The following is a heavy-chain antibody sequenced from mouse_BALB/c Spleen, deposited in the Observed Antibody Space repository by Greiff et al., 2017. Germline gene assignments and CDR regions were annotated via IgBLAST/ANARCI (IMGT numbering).Heavy chain of an antibody. CDR2: IRNKANGYTT. Sequence: VQLKESGGGLVQPGGSLRLSCATSGFTFTDYYMSWVRQPPGKALEWLGFIRNKANGYTTEYSASVKGRFTISRDNSQSILYLQMNTLRAEDSATYYCARESYYGNYEVAYWGQGTLVTVSA. CDR1: GFTFTDYY. V-gene: IGHV7-3*02. J-gene: IGHJ3*01. D-gene: IGHD2-10*01. CDR3: ARESYYGNYEVAY.